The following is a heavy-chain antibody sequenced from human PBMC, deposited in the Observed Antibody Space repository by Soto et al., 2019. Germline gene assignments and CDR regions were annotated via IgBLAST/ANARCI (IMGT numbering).Heavy chain of an antibody. CDR3: ARHALGYYDFWSGYFGAVPPEADDAFDI. J-gene: IGHJ3*02. CDR2: IYYSGST. D-gene: IGHD3-3*01. Sequence: SETLSLTCTVSGGSISSSSYYWGWIRQPPGKGLEWIGSIYYSGSTYYNPSLKSRVTISVDTSKNQFSLKLSSVTAADTAVYYCARHALGYYDFWSGYFGAVPPEADDAFDIWGQGTMVTVSS. CDR1: GGSISSSSYY. V-gene: IGHV4-39*01.